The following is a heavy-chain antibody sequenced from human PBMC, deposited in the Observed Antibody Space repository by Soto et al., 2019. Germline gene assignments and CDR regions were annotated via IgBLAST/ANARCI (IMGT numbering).Heavy chain of an antibody. J-gene: IGHJ3*02. V-gene: IGHV2-5*02. CDR3: AHELHYSGSWYHGNAFDI. CDR1: GFSFSTSAVA. CDR2: IYWDDDK. Sequence: SGPTLVNPTQTLTLTCTLSGFSFSTSAVAVGWIRQPPGKALEWLALIYWDDDKRYSPSLKSRLTITKDTSKNQVILTMTNMDPVDTATYYCAHELHYSGSWYHGNAFDIWGRGTMVTVSS. D-gene: IGHD6-13*01.